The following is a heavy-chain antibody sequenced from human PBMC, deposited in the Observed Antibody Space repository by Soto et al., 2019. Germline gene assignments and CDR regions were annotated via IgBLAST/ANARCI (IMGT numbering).Heavy chain of an antibody. Sequence: SRRLSCGSSGFTFDDYGLHGGRHAPGKALAWGSGISWNSGSIGYADSVKGRFTISRDNAKNALYLQMNSLRAEDTALYYCAKGTYYYDSSGFLEGYYFDYWGQGTLVTVSS. CDR3: AKGTYYYDSSGFLEGYYFDY. V-gene: IGHV3-9*01. CDR2: ISWNSGSI. J-gene: IGHJ4*02. CDR1: GFTFDDYG. D-gene: IGHD3-22*01.